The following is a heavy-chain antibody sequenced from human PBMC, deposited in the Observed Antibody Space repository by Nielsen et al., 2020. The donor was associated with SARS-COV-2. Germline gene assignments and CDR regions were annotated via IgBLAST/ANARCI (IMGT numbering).Heavy chain of an antibody. CDR1: GGSFSGYY. D-gene: IGHD6-19*01. CDR2: IYYSGST. V-gene: IGHV4-59*01. CDR3: ARDPHSSGWWGFDY. J-gene: IGHJ4*02. Sequence: SETLSLTCAVYGGSFSGYYWSWIRQPPGKGLEWIGFIYYSGSTSYNPSLKSRVTISIDTSKNQFSLKLSSVTAADTAVYYCARDPHSSGWWGFDYWGQGTLVTVSS.